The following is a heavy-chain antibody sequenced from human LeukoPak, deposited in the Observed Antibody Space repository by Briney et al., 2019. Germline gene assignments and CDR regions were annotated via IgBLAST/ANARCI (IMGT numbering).Heavy chain of an antibody. Sequence: SETLSLTCTVSGGSVGSGTFYWSWIRQPPGKGLEWIGDIYYSGSTNYNPSLKSRVTISVDMSTNQFSLKLISVTAADTAVYYCASRITMRVSLGYFDLWGRGTLVTVSS. CDR1: GGSVGSGTFY. D-gene: IGHD3-22*01. CDR2: IYYSGST. V-gene: IGHV4-61*01. CDR3: ASRITMRVSLGYFDL. J-gene: IGHJ2*01.